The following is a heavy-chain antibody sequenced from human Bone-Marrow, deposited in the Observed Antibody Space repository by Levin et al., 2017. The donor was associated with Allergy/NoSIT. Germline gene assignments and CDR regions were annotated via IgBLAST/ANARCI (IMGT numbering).Heavy chain of an antibody. J-gene: IGHJ3*01. CDR2: ISAAGGST. CDR1: GFTFSRNA. V-gene: IGHV3-23*01. Sequence: GESLKISCAASGFTFSRNAMNWVRQAPGKGLEWVAGISAAGGSTFYADSVKGRFTIDRDNFKDILFLQVNSPRAEDTAVYYCAKDEEYHDRWGAFDGWGRGTMVIVSS. D-gene: IGHD2/OR15-2a*01. CDR3: AKDEEYHDRWGAFDG.